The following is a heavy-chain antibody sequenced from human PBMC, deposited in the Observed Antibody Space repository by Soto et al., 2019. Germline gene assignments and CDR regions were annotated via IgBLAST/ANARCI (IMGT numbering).Heavy chain of an antibody. CDR3: ATYYYDSSWLGTIGAFDI. CDR1: GGTFSSYA. Sequence: ASVKVSCKASGGTFSSYAISWVRQAPGQGLEWMGGIIPIFGTANYAQKFQGRVTITADESTSTAYMELSSLRSEDTAVYYCATYYYDSSWLGTIGAFDIWGQGTMVTVSS. J-gene: IGHJ3*02. V-gene: IGHV1-69*13. CDR2: IIPIFGTA. D-gene: IGHD3-22*01.